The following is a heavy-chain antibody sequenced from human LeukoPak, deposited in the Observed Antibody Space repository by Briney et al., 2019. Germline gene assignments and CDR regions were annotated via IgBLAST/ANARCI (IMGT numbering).Heavy chain of an antibody. V-gene: IGHV4-39*07. CDR2: INHSGST. Sequence: PSETLSLTCTVSGGSISSSSYYWGWIRQPPGKGLEWIGEINHSGSTNYNPSLKSRVTISVDTSKNQFSLKLSSVTAADTAVYYYARLVKGLRYYYYMDVWGKGTTVTISS. D-gene: IGHD3/OR15-3a*01. CDR1: GGSISSSSYY. CDR3: ARLVKGLRYYYYMDV. J-gene: IGHJ6*03.